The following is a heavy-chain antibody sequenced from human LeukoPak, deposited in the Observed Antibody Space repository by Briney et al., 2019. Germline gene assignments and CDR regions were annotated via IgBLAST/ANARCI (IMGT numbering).Heavy chain of an antibody. CDR1: GFTFSSYS. V-gene: IGHV3-21*01. CDR3: ARDPFPRYYDFWSGYPDY. Sequence: GGSLRLSRAASGFTFSSYSMNWVRQAPGKGLEWVSSISSSSSYIYYADSVKGRFTISRDNAKNSLYLQMNSLRAEDTAVYYCARDPFPRYYDFWSGYPDYWGQGTLVTVSS. J-gene: IGHJ4*02. D-gene: IGHD3-3*01. CDR2: ISSSSSYI.